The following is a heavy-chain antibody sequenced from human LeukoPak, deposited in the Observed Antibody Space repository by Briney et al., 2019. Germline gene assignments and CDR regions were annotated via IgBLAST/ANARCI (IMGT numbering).Heavy chain of an antibody. Sequence: PGGSLRLSCAASGFTFSSYWMSWVRQAPGKGLEWVANIKQDGSEKFYVDSVKGRFTISRDNAKNSLYLQMNSLRAEDTAVYYCARKRSAGAFDIWGRGTMVTVSS. V-gene: IGHV3-7*01. CDR2: IKQDGSEK. CDR1: GFTFSSYW. J-gene: IGHJ3*02. CDR3: ARKRSAGAFDI.